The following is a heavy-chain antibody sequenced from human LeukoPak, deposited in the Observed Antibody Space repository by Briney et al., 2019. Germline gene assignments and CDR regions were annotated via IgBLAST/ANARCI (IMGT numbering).Heavy chain of an antibody. CDR2: IYYSGTS. J-gene: IGHJ4*02. Sequence: SETLSLTCSVSGVSISSYYWSWIRQPPGKGLEWIGYIYYSGTSKYNPSLKSRVTISVDTSKNQFSLKLTSVTATDTAVYYCVRSGASYSPVDYWGQGTLVTVSS. CDR3: VRSGASYSPVDY. CDR1: GVSISSYY. V-gene: IGHV4-59*01. D-gene: IGHD1-26*01.